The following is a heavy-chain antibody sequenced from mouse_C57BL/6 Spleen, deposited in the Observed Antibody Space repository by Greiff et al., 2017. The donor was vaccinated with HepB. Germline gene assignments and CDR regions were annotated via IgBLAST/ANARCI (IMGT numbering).Heavy chain of an antibody. Sequence: QVQLQQPGAELVMPGASVKLSCKASGYTFTSYWMHWVKQRPGQGLEWIGEIDPSDSYTNYNQKSKGKSTLTVDKSSSTAYMQLSSLTSEDSAVYYCARIDDGYYDYWGQGTTLTVSS. CDR2: IDPSDSYT. CDR3: ARIDDGYYDY. V-gene: IGHV1-69*01. CDR1: GYTFTSYW. J-gene: IGHJ2*01. D-gene: IGHD2-3*01.